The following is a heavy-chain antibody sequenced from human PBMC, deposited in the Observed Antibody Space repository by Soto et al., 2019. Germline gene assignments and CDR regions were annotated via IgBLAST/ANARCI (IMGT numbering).Heavy chain of an antibody. J-gene: IGHJ3*02. V-gene: IGHV4-31*03. CDR3: ARDLGYCSGGSCYSDAFDI. D-gene: IGHD2-15*01. CDR2: IYYSGST. Sequence: SETLSLTCTVSGGSISRGGYYWSWIRQHPGKGLEWIGYIYYSGSTYYNPSLKSRVAISVDTSKNQFSLKLSSVTAADTAVYYCARDLGYCSGGSCYSDAFDIWGQGTMVTVSS. CDR1: GGSISRGGYY.